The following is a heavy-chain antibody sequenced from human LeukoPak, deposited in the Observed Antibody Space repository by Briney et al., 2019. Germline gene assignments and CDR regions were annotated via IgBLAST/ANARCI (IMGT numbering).Heavy chain of an antibody. CDR2: INPNSGGT. CDR3: ARVAYSSSWYLFDY. Sequence: ASVKVSCKAFGYTFTGYYMHWVRQAPGQGLEWMGWINPNSGGTNYAQKFQGRVTMTRDTSISTAYMELSRLRSDDTAVYYCARVAYSSSWYLFDYWGQGTLVTVSS. D-gene: IGHD6-13*01. J-gene: IGHJ4*02. CDR1: GYTFTGYY. V-gene: IGHV1-2*02.